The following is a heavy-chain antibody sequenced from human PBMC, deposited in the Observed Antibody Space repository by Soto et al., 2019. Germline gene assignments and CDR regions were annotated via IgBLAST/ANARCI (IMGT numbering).Heavy chain of an antibody. CDR3: ARDLRDRYSSSWYGGRYYYYGMDV. CDR2: IDPNSGGT. CDR1: GYTFTSYY. Sequence: ASVKVYCKASGYTFTSYYIHWVRQAPGQGLEWMGWIDPNSGGTNYAQKFQVWVTMTRDTSISTAYMELSRLRSDDTAVYYCARDLRDRYSSSWYGGRYYYYGMDVWGQGTTVTVSS. D-gene: IGHD6-13*01. V-gene: IGHV1-2*04. J-gene: IGHJ6*02.